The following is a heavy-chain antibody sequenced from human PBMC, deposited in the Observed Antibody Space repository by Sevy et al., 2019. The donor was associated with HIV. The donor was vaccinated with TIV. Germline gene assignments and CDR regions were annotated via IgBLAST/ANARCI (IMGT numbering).Heavy chain of an antibody. D-gene: IGHD3-3*01. CDR2: ISYDGSNK. Sequence: GGSLRLSCAASGFTFSSYAMHWVRQAPGKGLEWVAVISYDGSNKYYADSVKGRFTISGDNSKNTLYLQMNSLRAEDTAVYYCARDRFGPFDPWGQGTLVTVSS. V-gene: IGHV3-30*04. CDR3: ARDRFGPFDP. J-gene: IGHJ5*02. CDR1: GFTFSSYA.